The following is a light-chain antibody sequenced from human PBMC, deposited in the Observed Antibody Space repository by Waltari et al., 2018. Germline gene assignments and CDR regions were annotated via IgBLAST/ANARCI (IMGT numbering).Light chain of an antibody. J-gene: IGLJ3*02. CDR2: DVT. CDR3: CSFAGTYTWV. Sequence: SALTQPRPVSGSPGQSVTIPCTGTTSDVGGYNYVSWYQHHPGKAPKLMIFDVTQRPSGVPDRFSGSKSANTASLTISGLQAEDEADYYCCSFAGTYTWVFGGGTKVTVL. V-gene: IGLV2-11*01. CDR1: TSDVGGYNY.